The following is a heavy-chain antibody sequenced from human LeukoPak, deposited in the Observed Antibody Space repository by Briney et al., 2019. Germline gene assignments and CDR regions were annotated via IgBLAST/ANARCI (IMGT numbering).Heavy chain of an antibody. V-gene: IGHV3-74*01. CDR1: GFTLSTYW. Sequence: PGGSLRLSCAASGFTLSTYWMHWVRQVPGKGLVWVSHINIDGSNTNYADSVKGRFTISRDNAKNTLYLQMNSLRAEDTAAYYCATTIIAATMDVWGQGTTVTVSS. J-gene: IGHJ6*02. D-gene: IGHD6-13*01. CDR3: ATTIIAATMDV. CDR2: INIDGSNT.